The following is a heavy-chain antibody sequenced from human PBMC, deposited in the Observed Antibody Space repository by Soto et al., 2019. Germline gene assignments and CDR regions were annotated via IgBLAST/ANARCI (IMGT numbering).Heavy chain of an antibody. CDR3: ARVPGP. CDR1: GGSISSGW. J-gene: IGHJ5*02. CDR2: ILYSGRT. V-gene: IGHV4-4*02. D-gene: IGHD3-10*01. Sequence: LSLTCAVSGGSISSGWWTWVRQPPGKGLEWIGEILYSGRTNYNSSLNSRVTISIDKSKKQFSLNLSSVTAADTAVYYCARVPGPWGQGTLVTVSS.